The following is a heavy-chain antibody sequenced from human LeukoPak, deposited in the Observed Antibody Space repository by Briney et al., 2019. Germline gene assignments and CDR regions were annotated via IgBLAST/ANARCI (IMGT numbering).Heavy chain of an antibody. CDR2: IYPADSDT. D-gene: IGHD6-13*01. J-gene: IGHJ4*02. CDR1: GYSFTNYW. CDR3: ARQTGYTSSWYDY. Sequence: GESLRISCQVSGYSFTNYWIGWVRQVPGKGLESMGIIYPADSDTTYSPSFQGQVTISADKSLTTAYLQWSSLKASDTAMYYCARQTGYTSSWYDYWGQGTLVTVSS. V-gene: IGHV5-51*01.